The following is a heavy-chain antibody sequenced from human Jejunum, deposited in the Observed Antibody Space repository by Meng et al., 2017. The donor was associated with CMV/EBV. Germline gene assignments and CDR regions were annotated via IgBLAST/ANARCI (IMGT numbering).Heavy chain of an antibody. Sequence: QVQLQESGPGLVKPSEXLSLTCIVSGDSISYYHWSWIRQPAGKGLEWIGRIYSSGSTNYNPSLKSRVTMSVDTSKNQFSLKVSSVTAADTAVYYCARGQAVAATGNSFDSRGQGALVTVSS. J-gene: IGHJ5*01. CDR3: ARGQAVAATGNSFDS. CDR2: IYSSGST. V-gene: IGHV4-4*07. D-gene: IGHD6-19*01. CDR1: GDSISYYH.